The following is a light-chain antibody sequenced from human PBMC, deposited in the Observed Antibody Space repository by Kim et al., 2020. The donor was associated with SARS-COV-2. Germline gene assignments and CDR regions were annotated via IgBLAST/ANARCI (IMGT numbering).Light chain of an antibody. CDR3: QQRRFWPIT. Sequence: LSPGGQVTLSCRASQSVDSQVVWYQQRPGQAPRLLIYDASKRAPGIPARFSGSGSGTDFTLNISSLEPEDFAVYYCQQRRFWPITFGQGTRLEIK. CDR2: DAS. V-gene: IGKV3-11*01. J-gene: IGKJ5*01. CDR1: QSVDSQ.